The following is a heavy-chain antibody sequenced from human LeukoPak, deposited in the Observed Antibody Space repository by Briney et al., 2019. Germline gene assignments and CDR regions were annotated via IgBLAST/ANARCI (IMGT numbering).Heavy chain of an antibody. CDR3: ARGTCSSTSCYGFDY. Sequence: PGGSLRLSCAASGFTFSDYYMSWIRQAPGKGLERVSYISSSSSYTNYADSVKGRFTISRDNAKNSLYLQMNSLRAEDTAVYYCARGTCSSTSCYGFDYWGQGTLVTVSS. CDR1: GFTFSDYY. D-gene: IGHD2-2*01. CDR2: ISSSSSYT. V-gene: IGHV3-11*05. J-gene: IGHJ4*02.